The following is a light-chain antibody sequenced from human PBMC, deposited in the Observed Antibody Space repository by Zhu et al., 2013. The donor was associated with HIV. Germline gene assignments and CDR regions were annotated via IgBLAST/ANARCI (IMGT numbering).Light chain of an antibody. CDR2: GAS. CDR3: QQYGTSPIT. CDR1: QSVRSNY. J-gene: IGKJ5*01. Sequence: EIVLTQSPATLSLSLGERATLSCRASQSVRSNYLAWYQQTPGQAPRLLIYGASNRATGIPDRFSGSGSGTDFTLTISRLEPEDLAVYSCQQYGTSPITFGQGTRLEI. V-gene: IGKV3-20*01.